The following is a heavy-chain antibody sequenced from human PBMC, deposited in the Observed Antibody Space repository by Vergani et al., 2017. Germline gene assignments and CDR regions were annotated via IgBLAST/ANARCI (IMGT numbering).Heavy chain of an antibody. J-gene: IGHJ4*02. D-gene: IGHD4-17*01. V-gene: IGHV3-30*18. CDR2: ISYDGSNK. Sequence: QVQLVESGGGVVQPGRSLRLSCAASGFTFSSYGMHWVRQAPGKGLEWVAVISYDGSNKYYADSVKGRFTITRYNSKNTLYLQMNSLRAEDTAVYYCAKKGGMTTATYFYYWGQGTLVTGSS. CDR3: AKKGGMTTATYFYY. CDR1: GFTFSSYG.